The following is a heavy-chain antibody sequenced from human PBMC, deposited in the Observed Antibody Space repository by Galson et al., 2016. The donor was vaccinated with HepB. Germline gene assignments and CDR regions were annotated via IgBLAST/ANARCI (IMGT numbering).Heavy chain of an antibody. J-gene: IGHJ4*02. Sequence: SVKVSCKASGYTLTYYAIHWMRQAPGQSLEWIGWIATDSGNTRYSQNFQGRVTITTDTSANTAYMELSGLRFEDTAVYYCARDYLDSTRGRYYFDYWGQGTLVTVSS. CDR3: ARDYLDSTRGRYYFDY. V-gene: IGHV1-3*04. D-gene: IGHD3-22*01. CDR2: IATDSGNT. CDR1: GYTLTYYA.